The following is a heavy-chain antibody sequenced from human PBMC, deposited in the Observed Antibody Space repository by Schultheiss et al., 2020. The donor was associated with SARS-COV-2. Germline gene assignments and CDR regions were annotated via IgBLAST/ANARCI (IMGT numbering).Heavy chain of an antibody. CDR3: ARRGYYDSLGFYHDAFDI. CDR2: IKSDGSST. D-gene: IGHD3-22*01. J-gene: IGHJ3*02. Sequence: GESLKISCSASGFTFSSYAMHWVRQAPGKGLVWVSRIKSDGSSTSYADSVKGRFTISRDNSKNTLYLQMNSLRAEDTAVYYCARRGYYDSLGFYHDAFDIWGQGTMVTVSS. V-gene: IGHV3-74*01. CDR1: GFTFSSYA.